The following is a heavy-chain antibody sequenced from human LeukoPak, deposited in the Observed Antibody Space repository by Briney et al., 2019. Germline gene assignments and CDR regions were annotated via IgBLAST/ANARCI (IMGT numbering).Heavy chain of an antibody. Sequence: GASVQVSCKASGYTFTSYGISWVRQAPGQGLEWMGWISAYNGNTNYAQKLQGRVTMTTDTSTSTAYMELRSLRSDDTAVYYCATSPVYYYYYGMDVWGQGTTVTVSS. CDR1: GYTFTSYG. V-gene: IGHV1-18*01. J-gene: IGHJ6*02. CDR2: ISAYNGNT. CDR3: ATSPVYYYYYGMDV.